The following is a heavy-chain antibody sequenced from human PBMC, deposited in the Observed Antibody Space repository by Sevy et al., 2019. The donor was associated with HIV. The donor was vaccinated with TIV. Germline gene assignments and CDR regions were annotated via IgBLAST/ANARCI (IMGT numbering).Heavy chain of an antibody. Sequence: ASLKVSCKASGYTFTNYYIHWVRQAPGEGLEWMGVINPSGGSTSNAQKFQGRVAMTRDTSTSTVYMELSSLRSEDTAVYYCARVYYYDYSGPGYWGQGTLVTVSS. CDR2: INPSGGST. CDR3: ARVYYYDYSGPGY. V-gene: IGHV1-46*01. CDR1: GYTFTNYY. J-gene: IGHJ4*02. D-gene: IGHD3-22*01.